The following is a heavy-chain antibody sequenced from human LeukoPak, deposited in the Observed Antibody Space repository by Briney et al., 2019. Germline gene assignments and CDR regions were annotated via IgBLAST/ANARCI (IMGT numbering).Heavy chain of an antibody. V-gene: IGHV1-69*13. CDR2: IIPIFGTA. D-gene: IGHD3-3*01. J-gene: IGHJ6*03. CDR3: ARGRRPFFFDYYYYYMDV. Sequence: SVKVSCKASGYTFTSYAMNWVRQAPGQGLEWMGWIIPIFGTANYAQKFQGRVTITADESTSTAYMELSSLRSEDTAVYYCARGRRPFFFDYYYYYMDVWGKGTTVTISS. CDR1: GYTFTSYA.